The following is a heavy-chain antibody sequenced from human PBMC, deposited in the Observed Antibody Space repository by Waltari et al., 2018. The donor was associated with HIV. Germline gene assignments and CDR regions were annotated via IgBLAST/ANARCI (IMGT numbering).Heavy chain of an antibody. D-gene: IGHD6-19*01. J-gene: IGHJ6*02. CDR3: ATTRQWLVHSGLDV. CDR1: GYILTELS. Sequence: QVQLVQSGAEVKKPGASVKVSCKVSGYILTELSIHWVRQAPGEGLEWMGGFDPEDHETIYAQKFQGRVTMTEDTSTDTTYMELSSLRSEDTAVYYCATTRQWLVHSGLDVWGQGTTVTVSS. V-gene: IGHV1-24*01. CDR2: FDPEDHET.